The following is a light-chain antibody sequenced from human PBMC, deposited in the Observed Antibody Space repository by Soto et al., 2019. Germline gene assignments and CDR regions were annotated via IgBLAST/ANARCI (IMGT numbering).Light chain of an antibody. CDR1: SSNIGAGYE. CDR3: QSYDSSLSGYV. J-gene: IGLJ1*01. Sequence: QSVLTQPPSVSAAPGQRVTISCTGSSSNIGAGYEAHWYQQVPGTAPKLLIYENNNRPSGVPDRFSGSKSGNSASLAITGLQAEDEAEYYCQSYDSSLSGYVFGTGTKLTVL. V-gene: IGLV1-40*01. CDR2: ENN.